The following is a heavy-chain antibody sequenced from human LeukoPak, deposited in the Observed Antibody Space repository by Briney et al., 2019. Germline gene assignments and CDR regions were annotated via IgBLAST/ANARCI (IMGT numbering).Heavy chain of an antibody. V-gene: IGHV3-23*01. J-gene: IGHJ4*02. CDR1: GFTFRSHA. Sequence: GGSLGLSCAASGFTFRSHAMHWDRQAPGKGLEWVSGISAGATSTYYADSVKGHFTISRDNSKNTLYLQMNSLRVEDTAMYYCAHRKATSWAHDYWGQGTLVTVSS. CDR2: ISAGATST. CDR3: AHRKATSWAHDY. D-gene: IGHD2-2*01.